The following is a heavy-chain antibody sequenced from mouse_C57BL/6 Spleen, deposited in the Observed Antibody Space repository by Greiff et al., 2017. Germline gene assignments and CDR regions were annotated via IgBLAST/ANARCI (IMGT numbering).Heavy chain of an antibody. CDR2: IDPSDSET. D-gene: IGHD2-13*01. Sequence: QVQLQQPGAELVRPGSSVKLSCKASGYTFTSYWMHWVKQRPIQGLEWIGNIDPSDSETHYNQKFKDKATLTVDKSSSTAYMQLSSLTSEDSAVYYGARPYSDHQAWFAYWGQGTLVTVSA. J-gene: IGHJ3*01. V-gene: IGHV1-52*01. CDR3: ARPYSDHQAWFAY. CDR1: GYTFTSYW.